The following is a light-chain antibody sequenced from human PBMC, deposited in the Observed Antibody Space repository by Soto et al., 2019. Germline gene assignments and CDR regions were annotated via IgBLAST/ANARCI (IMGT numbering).Light chain of an antibody. CDR1: TSNVGSNL. CDR3: AVWDDSLSGVV. Sequence: QPVLAQPPSASGTPGQRVTISCSGSTSNVGSNLASWYQQLPGSAPKLLIYNDYERPSGVPDRFSGSKSDTSASLGISGLRSEDEADYFCAVWDDSLSGVVFGGGTKLTVL. V-gene: IGLV1-47*02. J-gene: IGLJ2*01. CDR2: NDY.